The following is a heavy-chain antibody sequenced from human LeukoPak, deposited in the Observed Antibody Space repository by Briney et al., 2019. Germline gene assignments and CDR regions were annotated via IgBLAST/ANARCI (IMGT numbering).Heavy chain of an antibody. Sequence: GGSLRLSCAASGFTFSSYSMNWVRQAPGKGLEWVSYISSSSSTIYYADSVKGRFTISRDNAKNSLYLQMNSLRAEDTAVYYCARDRAYGSGSYQKLCYFDYWGQGTLVTVSS. J-gene: IGHJ4*02. V-gene: IGHV3-48*04. CDR2: ISSSSSTI. CDR1: GFTFSSYS. D-gene: IGHD3-10*01. CDR3: ARDRAYGSGSYQKLCYFDY.